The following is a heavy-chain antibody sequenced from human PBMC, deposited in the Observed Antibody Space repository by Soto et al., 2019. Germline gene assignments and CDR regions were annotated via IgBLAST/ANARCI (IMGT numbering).Heavy chain of an antibody. CDR2: IYYSGST. D-gene: IGHD3-10*01. Sequence: PSETLSLTCTVSGGSISNYYRSWIRQPPGKGLEWIGYIYYSGSTNYNPSLKSRVTISVDTSKNQFSLKLSSVTAADTAVYYCARAGFTMVRGVMMGWFDPWGQGTLVTVSS. CDR3: ARAGFTMVRGVMMGWFDP. V-gene: IGHV4-59*01. J-gene: IGHJ5*02. CDR1: GGSISNYY.